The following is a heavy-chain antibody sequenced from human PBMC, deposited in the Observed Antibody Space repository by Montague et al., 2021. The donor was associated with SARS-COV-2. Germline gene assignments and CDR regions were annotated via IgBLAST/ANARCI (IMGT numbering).Heavy chain of an antibody. CDR2: INQDESAK. V-gene: IGHV3-7*01. Sequence: SLRLSCAASGFTFSSFWMTLVRQAPGKGLEWVANINQDESAKNYSDSXKGRFTISRDNAKNSLYLQMNSLRAEDTALYYCARVYIRGSSPTSGMDVWGQGTTVTVSS. D-gene: IGHD6-13*01. CDR3: ARVYIRGSSPTSGMDV. J-gene: IGHJ6*02. CDR1: GFTFSSFW.